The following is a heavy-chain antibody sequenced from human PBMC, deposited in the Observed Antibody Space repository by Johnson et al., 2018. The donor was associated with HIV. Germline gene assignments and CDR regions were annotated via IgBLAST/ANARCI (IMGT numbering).Heavy chain of an antibody. Sequence: VQLVESGGGVVQPGRSLRLSCAASGFSVSSNYMSWVRQAPGKGLEWVSGISWNSGSIGYADSVKGRFTISRDNAKNSLYLQMNSLRAEDTALYYCARDWVGANAFDIWGQGTMVTVSS. CDR3: ARDWVGANAFDI. D-gene: IGHD1-26*01. CDR1: GFSVSSNY. V-gene: IGHV3-9*01. J-gene: IGHJ3*02. CDR2: ISWNSGSI.